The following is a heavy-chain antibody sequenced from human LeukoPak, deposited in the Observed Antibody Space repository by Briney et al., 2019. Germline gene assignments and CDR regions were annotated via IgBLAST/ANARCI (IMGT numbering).Heavy chain of an antibody. V-gene: IGHV1-69*04. Sequence: SVKVSCKASGGTFSSYAISWVRQAPGQGLEWMGRIIPILGIANYAQKFQGRVTITADKSTSTAYMELSSLRSEDTAVYYCARDLKGAAAGTTIFDYWGQGTLVTVSS. CDR2: IIPILGIA. J-gene: IGHJ4*02. CDR1: GGTFSSYA. D-gene: IGHD6-13*01. CDR3: ARDLKGAAAGTTIFDY.